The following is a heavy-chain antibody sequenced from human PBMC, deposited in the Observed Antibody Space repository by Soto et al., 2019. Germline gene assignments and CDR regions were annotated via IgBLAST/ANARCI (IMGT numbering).Heavy chain of an antibody. V-gene: IGHV3-30-3*01. CDR1: GFTFSSYA. CDR2: ISYDGSNK. D-gene: IGHD2-15*01. J-gene: IGHJ4*02. Sequence: QVQLVESGGGVVQPGRSLRLSCAASGFTFSSYAMHWARQAPGKGLEWVAVISYDGSNKYYADSVKGRFTISRDNSKNTLYLQMNSLRAEDTAVYYCARVKWRYCSGGSCYSPFDYWGQGTLVTVSS. CDR3: ARVKWRYCSGGSCYSPFDY.